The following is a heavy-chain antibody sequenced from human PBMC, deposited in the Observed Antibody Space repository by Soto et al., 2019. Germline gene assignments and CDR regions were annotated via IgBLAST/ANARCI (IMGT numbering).Heavy chain of an antibody. D-gene: IGHD2-21*01. CDR1: GFTFSNYW. V-gene: IGHV3-7*01. Sequence: PGGSLRLSCAASGFTFSNYWTSWVRQAPGKGLEWVANIKQDGSESNYADSVKGRFTISRDNAENSLYLQMTSLRAEDTAVYYCASARHIGPWGQGTLVTVSS. CDR2: IKQDGSES. CDR3: ASARHIGP. J-gene: IGHJ5*02.